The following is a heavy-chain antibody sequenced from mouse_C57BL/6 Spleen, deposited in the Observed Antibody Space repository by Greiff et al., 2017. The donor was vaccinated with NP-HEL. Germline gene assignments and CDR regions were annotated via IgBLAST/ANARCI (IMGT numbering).Heavy chain of an antibody. J-gene: IGHJ2*01. Sequence: EVQLQQSGPELVKPGASVKISCKASGYTFTDYYMNWVKQSHGKSLEWIGDINPNNGGTSYNQKFKGKATLTVDKSSSTAYMELRSLTSEDSAVYYCARSGGMGLLPYYFDYWGQSTTLTVSS. V-gene: IGHV1-26*01. D-gene: IGHD2-3*01. CDR1: GYTFTDYY. CDR2: INPNNGGT. CDR3: ARSGGMGLLPYYFDY.